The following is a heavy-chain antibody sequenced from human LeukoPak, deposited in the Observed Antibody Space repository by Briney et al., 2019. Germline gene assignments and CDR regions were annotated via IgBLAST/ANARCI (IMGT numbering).Heavy chain of an antibody. CDR1: GYTFIDYY. CDR2: INPNSGDT. D-gene: IGHD3-3*01. Sequence: GAPVKVSCKASGYTFIDYYMHWVRQAPGQGLEWMGWINPNSGDTKYAQKFQGRVTMTRDTSISTAYLELSRLRSDDTAVYYCARDTARITIFGVAKYMDVWGKGTTVTVSS. J-gene: IGHJ6*03. CDR3: ARDTARITIFGVAKYMDV. V-gene: IGHV1-2*02.